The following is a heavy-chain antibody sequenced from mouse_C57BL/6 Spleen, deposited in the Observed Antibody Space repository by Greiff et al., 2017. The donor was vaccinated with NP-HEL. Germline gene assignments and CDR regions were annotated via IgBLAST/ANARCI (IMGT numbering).Heavy chain of an antibody. D-gene: IGHD2-1*01. Sequence: EVQLQQSGPELVKPGASVKISCKASGYSFTDYNMNWVKQSNGKSLEWIGVINPNYGTTSYNQKFKGKATLTVDQSSSTAYMQLNSLPSEDSAVDYCARDGNYRYYYAMDYWGQGTSVTVSS. CDR1: GYSFTDYN. V-gene: IGHV1-39*01. J-gene: IGHJ4*01. CDR2: INPNYGTT. CDR3: ARDGNYRYYYAMDY.